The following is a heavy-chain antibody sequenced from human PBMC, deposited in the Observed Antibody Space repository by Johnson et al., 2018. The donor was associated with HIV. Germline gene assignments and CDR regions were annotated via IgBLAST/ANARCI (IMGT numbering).Heavy chain of an antibody. CDR3: ARAPGYSRVFDI. Sequence: QEQLVESGGGVVQPGRSLRLSCAASGFTFSSYDMHWVRQAPGKGLEWVAVISYDGSNKYYVDSVKGRFTISRDNAKNSLYLQMNSLRAEDTAVYYCARAPGYSRVFDIWGQGTMVTVSS. D-gene: IGHD5-18*01. CDR2: ISYDGSNK. V-gene: IGHV3-30*03. CDR1: GFTFSSYD. J-gene: IGHJ3*02.